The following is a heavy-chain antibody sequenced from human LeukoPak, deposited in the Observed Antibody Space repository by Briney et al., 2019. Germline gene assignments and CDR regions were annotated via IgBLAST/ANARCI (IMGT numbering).Heavy chain of an antibody. Sequence: ASVKVSCKASGGTFGSYAISWVRQAPGQGLEWMGGIIPIFGTANYAQKFQGRVTITADESTSTAYMELSSLRSGDTAVYYCARAAHSYTAMVTGSSRFDYWGQGTLVTVSS. J-gene: IGHJ4*02. CDR2: IIPIFGTA. D-gene: IGHD5-18*01. CDR1: GGTFGSYA. V-gene: IGHV1-69*13. CDR3: ARAAHSYTAMVTGSSRFDY.